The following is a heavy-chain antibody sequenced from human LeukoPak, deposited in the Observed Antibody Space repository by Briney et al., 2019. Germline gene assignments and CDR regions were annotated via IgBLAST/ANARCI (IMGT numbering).Heavy chain of an antibody. D-gene: IGHD3-10*01. J-gene: IGHJ4*02. CDR3: ARDSHSGFE. CDR1: GGSFSGYY. V-gene: IGHV4-34*01. Sequence: SETLSLTCAVYGGSFSGYYWSWIRQPPGKGLEWIGEINHSGSTNYNPSLRSRVTISLDTSRNHFSLKLASVTAADTAVYFCARDSHSGFEWGQGTLVTVSS. CDR2: INHSGST.